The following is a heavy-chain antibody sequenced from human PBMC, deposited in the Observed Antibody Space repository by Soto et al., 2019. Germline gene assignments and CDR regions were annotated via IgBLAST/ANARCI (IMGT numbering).Heavy chain of an antibody. CDR1: GYTFTSYA. J-gene: IGHJ5*02. CDR3: ARDFRPVVVPAAPSREFDP. Sequence: GASVKVSCKASGYTFTSYAIHWVRQAPGQRLEWMGWINAGNGNTKYSQKFQGRVTITRDTSASTAYMELSSLRSEDTAVYYCARDFRPVVVPAAPSREFDPRGQRTPVTVSS. CDR2: INAGNGNT. D-gene: IGHD2-2*01. V-gene: IGHV1-3*01.